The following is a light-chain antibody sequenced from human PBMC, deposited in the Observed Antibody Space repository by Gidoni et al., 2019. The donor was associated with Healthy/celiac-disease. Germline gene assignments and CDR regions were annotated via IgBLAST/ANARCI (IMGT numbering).Light chain of an antibody. Sequence: DNQMTKSPSTLSASVVDRVTITCRASRSISSWLAWYQQKPGKAPKLLIYKASSLESGVPSRFSGSGSGTEFTLTISSLQPDDFATYYCQQYNSYSRTFGQGTKVEIK. J-gene: IGKJ1*01. CDR2: KAS. CDR1: RSISSW. CDR3: QQYNSYSRT. V-gene: IGKV1-5*03.